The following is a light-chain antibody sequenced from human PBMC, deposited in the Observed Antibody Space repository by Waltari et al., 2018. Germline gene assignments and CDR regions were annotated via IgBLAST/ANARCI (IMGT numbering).Light chain of an antibody. CDR2: ATS. V-gene: IGKV3-20*01. CDR1: QDIGNY. Sequence: IVLTQSPGTLSLSPGGRDTLSCRASQDIGNYFAWYQQTPGQAPRLLIYATSTRAAGIPDRFSGSWSGADFSLTIARLEPEEFAVYYCQHHVRLPATFGQGTKV. J-gene: IGKJ1*01. CDR3: QHHVRLPAT.